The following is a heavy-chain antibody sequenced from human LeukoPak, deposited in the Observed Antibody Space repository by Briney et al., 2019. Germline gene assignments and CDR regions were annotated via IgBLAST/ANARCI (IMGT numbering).Heavy chain of an antibody. CDR2: LWYDGSNR. J-gene: IGHJ4*02. Sequence: GGSLRLSCAASGFTFSSYGMHWVRLAPGKGLEWVSFLWYDGSNRYYSDSVKGRFTISRDNSKSTLYLQMNSLRAEDTAVYYCAKKERWLIGYWGQGTLVTVSS. D-gene: IGHD5-24*01. V-gene: IGHV3-30*02. CDR1: GFTFSSYG. CDR3: AKKERWLIGY.